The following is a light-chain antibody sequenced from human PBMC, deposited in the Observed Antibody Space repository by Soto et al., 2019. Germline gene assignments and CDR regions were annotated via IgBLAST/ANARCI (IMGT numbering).Light chain of an antibody. CDR3: NSYTTSNNRQIV. CDR2: DVS. J-gene: IGLJ1*01. Sequence: QSVLAQPASVSGSPGQSITISCTGTSSDVGDYNYVSWYQQHPDKAPKVMIYDVSNRPSGVSNRFSGSKSGNTASLTISGLQAEVEADYYCNSYTTSNNRQIVFGTGTKVTVL. CDR1: SSDVGDYNY. V-gene: IGLV2-14*01.